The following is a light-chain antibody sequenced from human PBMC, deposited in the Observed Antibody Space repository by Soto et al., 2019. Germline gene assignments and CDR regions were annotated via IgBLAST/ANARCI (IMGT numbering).Light chain of an antibody. CDR3: LKYGSSPGWT. CDR1: QTVDRNF. CDR2: AAS. J-gene: IGKJ1*01. Sequence: DIVLSQSPGTLSLSPGERATLSFRASQTVDRNFLAWYQQKPGQAPRLLIYAASTRATGIPDRFSGSESGTDFTLTIGRLDPEDFAVYYCLKYGSSPGWTFGPGTKVDIK. V-gene: IGKV3-20*01.